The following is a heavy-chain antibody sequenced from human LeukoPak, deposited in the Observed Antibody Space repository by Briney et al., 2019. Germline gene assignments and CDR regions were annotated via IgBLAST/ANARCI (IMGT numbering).Heavy chain of an antibody. J-gene: IGHJ4*02. Sequence: GGSLRLSCTASGFTFSSYGMHWVRQAPGKGLEWVAVISYDGSNKYYADSVKGRFTISRDNSKNTLYLQMNRLRAEDTAVYYCAKAQWELLLGVGYWGQGTLVTVSS. D-gene: IGHD1-26*01. CDR3: AKAQWELLLGVGY. CDR1: GFTFSSYG. V-gene: IGHV3-30*18. CDR2: ISYDGSNK.